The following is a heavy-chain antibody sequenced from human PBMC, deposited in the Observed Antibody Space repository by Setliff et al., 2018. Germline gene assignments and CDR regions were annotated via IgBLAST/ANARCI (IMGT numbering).Heavy chain of an antibody. CDR1: GGSISDYY. CDR2: IYYGGST. J-gene: IGHJ3*02. D-gene: IGHD3-22*01. CDR3: ARVAYYYDSSGYLSGAFDI. Sequence: SETLSLTCTVSGGSISDYYWSWIRQAPGKGLEWIGYIYYGGSTNYNPSLNSRVAISVDTSENQFSLRLNSVTAADTAVYYCARVAYYYDSSGYLSGAFDIWGQGTMVTVSS. V-gene: IGHV4-59*01.